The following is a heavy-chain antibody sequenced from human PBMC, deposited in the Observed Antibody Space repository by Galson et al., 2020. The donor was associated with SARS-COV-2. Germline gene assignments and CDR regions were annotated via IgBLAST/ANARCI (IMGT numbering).Heavy chain of an antibody. CDR1: GFTFSSYS. Sequence: GESLKISCAVSGFTFSSYSMSWVRQAPGKGLEWVSYISGASSTIYYADSVKGRFTISRDNGKNSLYLQMNSLRDEDTAVYYCAREKTVLVPVYVMNVWGQGTTVTVSS. D-gene: IGHD2-8*01. V-gene: IGHV3-48*02. CDR2: ISGASSTI. CDR3: AREKTVLVPVYVMNV. J-gene: IGHJ6*02.